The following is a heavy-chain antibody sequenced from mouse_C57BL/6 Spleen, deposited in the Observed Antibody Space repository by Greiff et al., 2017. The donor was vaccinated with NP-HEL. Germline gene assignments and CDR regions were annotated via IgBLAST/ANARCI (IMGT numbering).Heavy chain of an antibody. D-gene: IGHD3-2*02. Sequence: EVMLVESGGDLVKPGGSLKLSCAASGFTFSSYGMSWVRQTPDKRLEWVATISSGGSYTYYPDSVKGRFTISRDNAKNTLYLQMSSLKSEDTAMYYCARGDSSGPFDYWGQGTTLTVSS. CDR3: ARGDSSGPFDY. J-gene: IGHJ2*01. CDR1: GFTFSSYG. V-gene: IGHV5-6*02. CDR2: ISSGGSYT.